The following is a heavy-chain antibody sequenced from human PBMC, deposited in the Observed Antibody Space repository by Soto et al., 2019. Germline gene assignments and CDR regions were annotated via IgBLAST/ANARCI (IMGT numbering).Heavy chain of an antibody. J-gene: IGHJ5*01. D-gene: IGHD1-1*01. CDR1: GGSFSDSY. V-gene: IGHV4-34*01. CDR2: ITNTGST. CDR3: PRAWPAMFTTWFDS. Sequence: SETLSLTCAVFGGSFSDSYWNWIRQPPEKGLEWIGEITNTGSTYYNPSLKSRVTISVDTSKNQFSLEVRSVTAADTAFCVCPRAWPAMFTTWFDSWGQGTLVTVSS.